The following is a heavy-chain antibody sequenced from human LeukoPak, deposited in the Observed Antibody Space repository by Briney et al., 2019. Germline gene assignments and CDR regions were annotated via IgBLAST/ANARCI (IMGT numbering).Heavy chain of an antibody. V-gene: IGHV3-21*01. CDR2: ISSSSSYI. J-gene: IGHJ5*02. CDR1: GFTFSSYS. D-gene: IGHD2-2*01. Sequence: PGGSLRLSCAASGFTFSSYSMNWVRQAPGRGLEWVSSISSSSSYIYYADSVKGRFTISRDDAKNSLYLQMNSLRAEDTAVYYCARRGYCSSTSCFTRWFDPWGQRILVTVSS. CDR3: ARRGYCSSTSCFTRWFDP.